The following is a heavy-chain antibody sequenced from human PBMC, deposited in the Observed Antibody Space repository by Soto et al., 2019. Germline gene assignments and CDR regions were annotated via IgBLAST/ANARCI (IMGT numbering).Heavy chain of an antibody. CDR3: ARVDIVATSQSYYYYGMDV. Sequence: KQSQTLSLTCTVSGGSISSYYWSWIRQPPGKGLEWIGYIYYSGSTNYNPSLKSRVTISVDTSKNQFSLKLSSVTAADTAVYYCARVDIVATSQSYYYYGMDVWGQGTTVTVSS. CDR2: IYYSGST. J-gene: IGHJ6*02. CDR1: GGSISSYY. D-gene: IGHD5-12*01. V-gene: IGHV4-59*01.